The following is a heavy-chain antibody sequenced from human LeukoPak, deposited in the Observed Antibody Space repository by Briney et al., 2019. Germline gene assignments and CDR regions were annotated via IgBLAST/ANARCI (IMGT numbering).Heavy chain of an antibody. D-gene: IGHD3-22*01. V-gene: IGHV1-69*02. J-gene: IGHJ4*02. Sequence: SVKVSCKASGYTFTGYYMHWVRQAPGQGLEWMGRIIPILGIANYAQKFQGRVTITADKSTSTAYMELSSLRSEDTAVYYCARISTYYYDSSGYYYPDWGQGTLVTVSS. CDR3: ARISTYYYDSSGYYYPD. CDR2: IIPILGIA. CDR1: GYTFTGYY.